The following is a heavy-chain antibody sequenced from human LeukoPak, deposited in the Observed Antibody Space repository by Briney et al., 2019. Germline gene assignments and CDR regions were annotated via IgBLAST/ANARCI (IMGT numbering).Heavy chain of an antibody. J-gene: IGHJ5*02. CDR1: GYTFSSYG. CDR3: ARDPKNRGGFDP. CDR2: ISAYNGNT. V-gene: IGHV1-18*01. Sequence: ASVKVSCKASGYTFSSYGITWVRQTPGQGLEWMGWISAYNGNTNYAQNLQGRVTMTTDTSTSTAYMELRSLRSDDTAVYYCARDPKNRGGFDPWGQGTLVTVSS.